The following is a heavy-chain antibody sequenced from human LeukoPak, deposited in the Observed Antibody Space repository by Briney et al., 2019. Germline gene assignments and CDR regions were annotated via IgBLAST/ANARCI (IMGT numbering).Heavy chain of an antibody. CDR3: AKGIKRWLQGFHY. Sequence: PGGSLRLSCAASGFTFSSYAMSWVRQAPGEGLEWVSGISDSGTTFYADSVRGRFTISRDSPKNTLYLQMNSLRAEDTAVYYCAKGIKRWLQGFHYWGQGTLVTVSS. CDR1: GFTFSSYA. CDR2: ISDSGTT. J-gene: IGHJ4*02. V-gene: IGHV3-23*01. D-gene: IGHD5-24*01.